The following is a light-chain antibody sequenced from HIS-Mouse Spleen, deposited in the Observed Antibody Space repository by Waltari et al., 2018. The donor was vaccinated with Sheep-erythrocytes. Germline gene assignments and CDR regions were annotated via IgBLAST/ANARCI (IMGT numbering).Light chain of an antibody. CDR3: SSYAGSNNWV. CDR1: SSDVGGYNY. CDR2: EVS. V-gene: IGLV2-8*01. J-gene: IGLJ3*02. Sequence: QSALTQPPSASGSPGQSVTISCTGTSSDVGGYNYVPWYQQHPGKAPKLMIYEVSNWPAGVPVVFSGDKAGNTVSLTVSGLQAEDEADYYCSSYAGSNNWVFGGGTKLTVL.